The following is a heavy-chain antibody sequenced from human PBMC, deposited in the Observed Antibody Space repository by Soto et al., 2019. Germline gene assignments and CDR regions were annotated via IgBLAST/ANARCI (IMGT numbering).Heavy chain of an antibody. CDR3: ASQLHGDYVVDY. Sequence: SETLSLTCTVSGGPISSSSYYWGWIRQPPGKGLEWIGSIYYSGSTYYNPSLKSRVNISVDTSKNQFSLKLSSVTAADTAVYYCASQLHGDYVVDYWGQGTLVT. D-gene: IGHD4-17*01. CDR2: IYYSGST. CDR1: GGPISSSSYY. J-gene: IGHJ4*02. V-gene: IGHV4-39*01.